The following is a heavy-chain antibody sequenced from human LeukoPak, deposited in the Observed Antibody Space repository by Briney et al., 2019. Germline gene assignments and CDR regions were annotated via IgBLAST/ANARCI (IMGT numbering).Heavy chain of an antibody. D-gene: IGHD3-16*01. Sequence: PGGSLRLSCAASGFSFSTYGMHWVRQAPGKGLEWVALIWNAGTNTYYADSVKGRFTISRDNSKNTLYLQMNSLRAEDTAVYYCAGDTPPGGDYYFDYWGQGTLAIVSS. CDR2: IWNAGTNT. J-gene: IGHJ4*02. CDR3: AGDTPPGGDYYFDY. CDR1: GFSFSTYG. V-gene: IGHV3-33*01.